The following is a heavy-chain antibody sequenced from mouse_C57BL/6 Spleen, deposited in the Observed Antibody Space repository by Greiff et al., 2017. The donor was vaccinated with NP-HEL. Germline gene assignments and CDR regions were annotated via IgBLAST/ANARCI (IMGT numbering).Heavy chain of an antibody. CDR3: ARGGYYGSSYRYFDV. V-gene: IGHV1-54*01. J-gene: IGHJ1*03. D-gene: IGHD1-1*01. CDR1: GYAFTNYL. Sequence: VQLQQSGAELVRPGTSVKVSCKASGYAFTNYLIEWVKQRPGQGLEWIGVINPGSGGTNYNEKFKGKATLTADKSSSTAYMQLSSLTSEDSAVYCWARGGYYGSSYRYFDVWGTGTTVTVSS. CDR2: INPGSGGT.